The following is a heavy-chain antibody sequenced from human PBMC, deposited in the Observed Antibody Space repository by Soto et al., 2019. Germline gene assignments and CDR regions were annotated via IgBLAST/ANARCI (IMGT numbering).Heavy chain of an antibody. Sequence: QVQLQESGPGLVKPSQTLSLTCTVSGGSISSGGYYWSWIRQHPGKGLEWIGYIYYSGSTYYNPSLKSRVTISVDTSKNQFSLKLISVTAADTAVYYCARGRSGLVYYGMDVWGQGTTVTVSS. CDR1: GGSISSGGYY. CDR3: ARGRSGLVYYGMDV. D-gene: IGHD3-9*01. V-gene: IGHV4-31*03. CDR2: IYYSGST. J-gene: IGHJ6*02.